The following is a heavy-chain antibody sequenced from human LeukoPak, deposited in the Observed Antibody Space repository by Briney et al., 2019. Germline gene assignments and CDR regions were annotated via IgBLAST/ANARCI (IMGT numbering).Heavy chain of an antibody. D-gene: IGHD6-19*01. Sequence: SETLSLTCTVSGGSISSYYWSWIRQPAGKGLEWIGRIYTSGNTNYNPSLKSRVTMSVDTSKNQFSLKLSSVTAAGTAVYYCARVRRTKASSSGWYERYYFDYWGQGTLVTVSS. J-gene: IGHJ4*02. CDR2: IYTSGNT. CDR1: GGSISSYY. CDR3: ARVRRTKASSSGWYERYYFDY. V-gene: IGHV4-4*07.